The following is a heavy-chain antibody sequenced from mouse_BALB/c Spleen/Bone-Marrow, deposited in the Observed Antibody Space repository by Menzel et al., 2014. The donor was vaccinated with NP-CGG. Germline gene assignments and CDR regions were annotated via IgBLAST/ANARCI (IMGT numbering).Heavy chain of an antibody. CDR1: GFNIKDTY. Sequence: VQLKHSGAELVKPGASVKLSCTASGFNIKDTYMHWVKQRPEQGLEWNGRIDPANGNTKYDPKFQGKATITADTSSNTAYLQLSSLTSEDTAVYYCARNYGYGKSFAYWGQGTLVTVSA. J-gene: IGHJ3*01. D-gene: IGHD2-2*01. CDR2: IDPANGNT. CDR3: ARNYGYGKSFAY. V-gene: IGHV14-3*02.